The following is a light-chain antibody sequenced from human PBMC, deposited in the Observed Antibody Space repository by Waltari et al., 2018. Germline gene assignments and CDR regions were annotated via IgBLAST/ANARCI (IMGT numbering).Light chain of an antibody. CDR2: DNN. J-gene: IGLJ2*01. CDR3: GAWDSSLSAAVV. CDR1: SSKLGNNY. V-gene: IGLV1-51*01. Sequence: SMLTQPPSVSAAPGQKVTISCSGSSSKLGNNYVSWYQQLPGTAPKLLIYDNNKRPSGIPDRFSGSKSGTSATLGITGLQTGDEADYYCGAWDSSLSAAVVFGGGTKLTVL.